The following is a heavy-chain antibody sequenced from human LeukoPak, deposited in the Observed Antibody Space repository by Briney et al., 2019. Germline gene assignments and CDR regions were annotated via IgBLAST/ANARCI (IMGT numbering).Heavy chain of an antibody. D-gene: IGHD3-9*01. J-gene: IGHJ3*02. CDR3: ASPYYDILTGYYDAFDI. CDR1: GGSVTSGSYY. CDR2: IFYSGTT. Sequence: SETLSLTCTVSGGSVTSGSYYWRWIREPPGKGLEWFGSIFYSGTTYYNPSLKSRVTISADTSQNQFSLKVTSVTAADTAVYYCASPYYDILTGYYDAFDIWGQGTMVTVSS. V-gene: IGHV4-61*01.